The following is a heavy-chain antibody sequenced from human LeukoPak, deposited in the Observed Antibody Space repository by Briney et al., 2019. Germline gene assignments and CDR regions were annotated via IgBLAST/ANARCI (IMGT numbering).Heavy chain of an antibody. J-gene: IGHJ4*02. V-gene: IGHV1-46*01. CDR3: ARSVGYCSSTSCYAQDY. CDR1: GYTFTSYY. Sequence: ASVKVSCKASGYTFTSYYMHWVRQAPGQGLEWMGIINPSGGGTSYAQKFQGRVTMTRDMSTSTVYMELSSLRSEDTAVYYCARSVGYCSSTSCYAQDYWGQGTLVTVSS. CDR2: INPSGGGT. D-gene: IGHD2-2*01.